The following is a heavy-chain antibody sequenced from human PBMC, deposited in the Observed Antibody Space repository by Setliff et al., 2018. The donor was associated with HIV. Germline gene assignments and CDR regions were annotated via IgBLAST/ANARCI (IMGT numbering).Heavy chain of an antibody. CDR3: ARGRGRYYDSRSYLDY. V-gene: IGHV1-3*01. CDR1: GYTFTNYA. CDR2: INAGNGNT. J-gene: IGHJ4*02. Sequence: WASVKVSCKASGYTFTNYAMHWVRQAPGQRLEWMGWINAGNGNTKYSQKFQGRVTISRNTSISTAYMELSGLRSEDTAVYYCARGRGRYYDSRSYLDYWGQGTLVTVSS. D-gene: IGHD3-22*01.